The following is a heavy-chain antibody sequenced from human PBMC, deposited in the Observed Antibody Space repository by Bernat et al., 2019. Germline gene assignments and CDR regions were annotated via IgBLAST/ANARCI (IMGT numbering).Heavy chain of an antibody. D-gene: IGHD1-26*01. Sequence: QLQLQESGPGLVKPSETLSLTCTVSGGSISSTTYYWGWIRQPPGKGLEWIGSIYYSGSTYYNPSLKSRVTISVDTSKNQFSLKLSSVTAADTAVYYCARRGVGAITWGQGTLVTVSS. J-gene: IGHJ5*02. CDR3: ARRGVGAIT. V-gene: IGHV4-39*01. CDR2: IYYSGST. CDR1: GGSISSTTYY.